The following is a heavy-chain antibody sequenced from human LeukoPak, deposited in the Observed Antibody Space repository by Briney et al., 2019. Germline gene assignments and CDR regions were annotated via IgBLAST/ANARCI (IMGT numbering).Heavy chain of an antibody. D-gene: IGHD4-17*01. J-gene: IGHJ4*02. Sequence: GGSLRLSCAASGFTFSGSAMHWVRQASGKGLEWVGRIRSKANSYATAYAASVKGRFTISRDDSKNTAYLQMNSLKTEDTAVYYCTRQIYGDYVVESNWGQGTLVTVSS. CDR3: TRQIYGDYVVESN. CDR1: GFTFSGSA. CDR2: IRSKANSYAT. V-gene: IGHV3-73*01.